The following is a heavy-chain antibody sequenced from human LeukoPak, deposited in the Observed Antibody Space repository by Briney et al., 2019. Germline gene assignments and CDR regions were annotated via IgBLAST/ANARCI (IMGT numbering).Heavy chain of an antibody. V-gene: IGHV4-34*01. CDR1: GGSFSGYY. CDR2: INHSGST. D-gene: IGHD1-26*01. J-gene: IGHJ4*02. CDR3: ARVGRGRGAFEY. Sequence: SETLSLTCAVYGGSFSGYYWSWIRQPPGKGLEWIGEINHSGSTNYNPSLKSRVTISVDTSKNQFSLKLSSVTAADTAVYYCARVGRGRGAFEYWGQGTLVTVSS.